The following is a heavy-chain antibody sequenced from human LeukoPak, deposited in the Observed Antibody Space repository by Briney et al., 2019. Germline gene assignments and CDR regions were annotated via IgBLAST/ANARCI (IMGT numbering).Heavy chain of an antibody. CDR1: GFTFSSYG. Sequence: GGSLRLSCAASGFTFSSYGMHWVRQAPGKGLEWVAVIWYDGSNKYYADSVKGRFTISRDNSKNTLYLQMNSLRAEDTAVYYCAREAPSSWYEIPYWGQGTLVTVSS. D-gene: IGHD6-13*01. CDR3: AREAPSSWYEIPY. J-gene: IGHJ4*02. V-gene: IGHV3-33*01. CDR2: IWYDGSNK.